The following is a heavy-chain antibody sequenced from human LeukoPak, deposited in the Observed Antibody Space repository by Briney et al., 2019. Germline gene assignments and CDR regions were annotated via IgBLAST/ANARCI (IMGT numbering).Heavy chain of an antibody. D-gene: IGHD1-26*01. J-gene: IGHJ4*02. CDR2: IYHSGTT. Sequence: SETLSLTCAVYGGSLKSSGYSWDWIQQPPGKGLEWIGYIYHSGTTAYNPSLKSRVTISVDWWKNQLSLNLNSATAADTAVYYCAREGDSGSFLYWGRGTLVTVSS. CDR1: GGSLKSSGYS. V-gene: IGHV4-30-2*01. CDR3: AREGDSGSFLY.